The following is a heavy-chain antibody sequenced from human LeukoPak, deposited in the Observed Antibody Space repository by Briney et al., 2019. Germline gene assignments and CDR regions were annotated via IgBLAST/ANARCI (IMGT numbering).Heavy chain of an antibody. V-gene: IGHV3-7*01. Sequence: PGGSPRLSCAASGFTFSSYWMSWVRQAPGKGLEWVANIKQDGSEKYYVDSVKGRFTISRDNAKNSLYLQMNSLRAEDTAVYYCARVFSYSQPNRDYYYYMDVWGKGTTVTVSS. CDR2: IKQDGSEK. D-gene: IGHD4-11*01. CDR3: ARVFSYSQPNRDYYYYMDV. CDR1: GFTFSSYW. J-gene: IGHJ6*03.